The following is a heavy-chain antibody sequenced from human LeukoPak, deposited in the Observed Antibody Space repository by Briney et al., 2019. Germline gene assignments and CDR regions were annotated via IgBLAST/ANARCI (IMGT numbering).Heavy chain of an antibody. CDR2: IYTSGST. J-gene: IGHJ4*01. Sequence: PSETLSLTCTVSGGSISSYYWSWIRQPAGKGLEWIGRIYTSGSTNYNPSLKSRVTISVDTSKNQFSLKLSSVTAADTAVYYCARDRSSYAKGHYDYWGQGTLVTVSS. CDR1: GGSISSYY. D-gene: IGHD6-6*01. CDR3: ARDRSSYAKGHYDY. V-gene: IGHV4-4*07.